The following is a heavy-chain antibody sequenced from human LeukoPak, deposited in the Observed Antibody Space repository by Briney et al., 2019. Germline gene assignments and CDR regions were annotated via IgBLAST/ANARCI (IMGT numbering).Heavy chain of an antibody. CDR3: ARDRTHYYYDRSGYYHQDAFDI. CDR2: IIPILGIS. Sequence: SVTVSCKASGGSFSRYPINWVRQAPGQGLEWLGRIIPILGISNYAQKFQDRVTITADKSTSTAYMELRSLRSEDTAVYYCARDRTHYYYDRSGYYHQDAFDIWGQGTMVTVSS. D-gene: IGHD3-22*01. J-gene: IGHJ3*02. V-gene: IGHV1-69*04. CDR1: GGSFSRYP.